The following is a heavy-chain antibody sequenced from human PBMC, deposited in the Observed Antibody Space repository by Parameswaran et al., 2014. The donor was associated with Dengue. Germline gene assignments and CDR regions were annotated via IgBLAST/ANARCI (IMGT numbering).Heavy chain of an antibody. D-gene: IGHD2-8*01. Sequence: KWIRQPPGKGLEWVSSISSSSYIYYADSVKGRFTISRDNAKNSLYLQMNSLRAEDTAVYYCARAVTKDIWGQGTMVTVSS. V-gene: IGHV3-69-1*01. J-gene: IGHJ3*02. CDR3: ARAVTKDI. CDR2: ISSSSYI.